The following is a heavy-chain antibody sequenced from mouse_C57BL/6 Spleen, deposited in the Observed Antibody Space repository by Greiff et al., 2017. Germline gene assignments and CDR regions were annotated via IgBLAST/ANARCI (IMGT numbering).Heavy chain of an antibody. CDR2: INPSTGGT. J-gene: IGHJ2*01. CDR3: ARPGRDYFDY. V-gene: IGHV1-42*01. Sequence: VQLQQSGPELVKPGASVKISCKASGYSFTGYYMNWVKQSPEKSLEWIGEINPSTGGTTYNQKFKAKATLTVDKSSSTAYMQLKSLTAEDSAVYYCARPGRDYFDYWGQGTTLTVSS. CDR1: GYSFTGYY.